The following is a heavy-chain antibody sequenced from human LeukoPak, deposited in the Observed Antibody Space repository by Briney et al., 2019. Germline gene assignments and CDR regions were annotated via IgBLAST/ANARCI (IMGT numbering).Heavy chain of an antibody. CDR3: AKDDNYIRFLS. V-gene: IGHV3-23*01. CDR1: GFTFSSHG. Sequence: GETLRLSCAASGFTFSSHGMNWVRQAPGKGLEWVSGISGSGGNTYYADSVKGRFTISRDNSKNTLYLQMNSLRAEDTAVYYCAKDDNYIRFLSWGQGTLVTVSS. CDR2: ISGSGGNT. J-gene: IGHJ5*02. D-gene: IGHD3-16*01.